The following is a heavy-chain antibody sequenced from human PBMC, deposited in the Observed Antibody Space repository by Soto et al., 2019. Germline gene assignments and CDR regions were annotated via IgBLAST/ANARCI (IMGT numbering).Heavy chain of an antibody. Sequence: ASVKVSCKASGVTFSNVALHWVRQAPGQRLEWMGWINAANGNTKNSQEFQGRVTITRDTSASTAYMELSSLRSEDTAVYYCARDLVSSSPSPYYYYYYMDVWGKGTTVTVSS. D-gene: IGHD6-6*01. CDR1: GVTFSNVA. CDR3: ARDLVSSSPSPYYYYYYMDV. V-gene: IGHV1-3*01. J-gene: IGHJ6*03. CDR2: INAANGNT.